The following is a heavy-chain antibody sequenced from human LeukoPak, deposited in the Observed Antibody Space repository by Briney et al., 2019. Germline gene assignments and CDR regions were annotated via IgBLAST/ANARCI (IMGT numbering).Heavy chain of an antibody. Sequence: ASVKVSCKASGGTFSSYAISWVRQAPGQGLEWMGGIIPIFGTANYAQKFQGRVTITTDESTSTAYMELSSLRSEDMAVYYCAREVAARPGYYYYMDVWGKGTTVTVSS. D-gene: IGHD6-6*01. CDR2: IIPIFGTA. V-gene: IGHV1-69*05. J-gene: IGHJ6*03. CDR3: AREVAARPGYYYYMDV. CDR1: GGTFSSYA.